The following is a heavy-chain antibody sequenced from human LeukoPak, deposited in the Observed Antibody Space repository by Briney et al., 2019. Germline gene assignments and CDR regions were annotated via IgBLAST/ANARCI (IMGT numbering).Heavy chain of an antibody. CDR2: VNSDGSST. Sequence: GGSLRLSCAASGFTFSSHWMHWVRQAPGKGLVWVSRVNSDGSSTTYADSVKGRFTVSRDNAKNTLYLQMNSLRAEDTAVYYCARDYYTSFDPWGQGTLVTVSS. J-gene: IGHJ5*02. CDR1: GFTFSSHW. V-gene: IGHV3-74*01. CDR3: ARDYYTSFDP. D-gene: IGHD3-10*01.